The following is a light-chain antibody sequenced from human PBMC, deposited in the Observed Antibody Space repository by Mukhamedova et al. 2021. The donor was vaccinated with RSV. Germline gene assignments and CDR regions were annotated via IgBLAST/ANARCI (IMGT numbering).Light chain of an antibody. J-gene: IGKJ4*01. V-gene: IGKV1-17*01. Sequence: WYQRRVHGKAPKRLIYGASSLQSGVPSRFSGSGYGTDFSLTISSLQPEDFATYYCLQHDSFSFTFGGGTKVEIK. CDR3: LQHDSFSFT. CDR2: GAS.